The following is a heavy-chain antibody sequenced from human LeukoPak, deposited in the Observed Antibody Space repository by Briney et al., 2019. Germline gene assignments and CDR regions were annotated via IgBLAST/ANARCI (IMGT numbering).Heavy chain of an antibody. Sequence: GGSLRLSCAASGFTFDDYAMHWVRQAPGKGLEWVSLISGGGGSTYYADSVKGRFTISRDNSKNSLYLQMNSLRTEDTALYYCAKVHDYGDYVFYGMDVWGQGTTVTVSS. CDR1: GFTFDDYA. V-gene: IGHV3-43*02. D-gene: IGHD4-17*01. J-gene: IGHJ6*02. CDR3: AKVHDYGDYVFYGMDV. CDR2: ISGGGGST.